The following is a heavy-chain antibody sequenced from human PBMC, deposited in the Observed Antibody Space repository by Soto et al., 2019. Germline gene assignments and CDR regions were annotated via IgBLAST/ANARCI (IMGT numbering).Heavy chain of an antibody. CDR1: GYTFTSYG. V-gene: IGHV1-18*01. Sequence: ASVKVSCKASGYTFTSYGISWVRQAPGQGLEWMGWISAYNGNTNYAQKLQGRVTMTTDTSTSTAYMELRSLRSDDTAVYYCARDPGGDYANWFDPWGQGTLVTVSS. J-gene: IGHJ5*02. D-gene: IGHD1-26*01. CDR3: ARDPGGDYANWFDP. CDR2: ISAYNGNT.